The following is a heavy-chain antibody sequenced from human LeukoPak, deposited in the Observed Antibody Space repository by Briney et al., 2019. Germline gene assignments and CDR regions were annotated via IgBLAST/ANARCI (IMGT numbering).Heavy chain of an antibody. CDR2: IHKNAIT. CDR1: GFTFSSYG. Sequence: GGSLRLSCAASGFTFSSYGMSWVRQAPGKGLEWVSVIHKNAITHYADIVKGRFTISRDNSKNMLYLQMNSLRAEDTAVYYCARSLRVRGVPDYMDVWGKGTTVIISS. V-gene: IGHV3-53*01. J-gene: IGHJ6*03. CDR3: ARSLRVRGVPDYMDV. D-gene: IGHD3-10*02.